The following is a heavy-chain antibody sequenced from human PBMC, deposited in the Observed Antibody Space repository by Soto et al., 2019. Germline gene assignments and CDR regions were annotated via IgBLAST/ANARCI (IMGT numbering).Heavy chain of an antibody. J-gene: IGHJ4*02. CDR2: ISTDGSST. Sequence: EVQLVESGGGLVQPGGSLRLSCAATGFTFSTYWMHWVRQGPGKGLVWVSRISTDGSSTTYADSVKGRFTISRDNAKTTLYLQMNSLRAEDTAVYYCASATGSNHPFDYWGQGSLVTVSS. V-gene: IGHV3-74*01. D-gene: IGHD2-2*01. CDR3: ASATGSNHPFDY. CDR1: GFTFSTYW.